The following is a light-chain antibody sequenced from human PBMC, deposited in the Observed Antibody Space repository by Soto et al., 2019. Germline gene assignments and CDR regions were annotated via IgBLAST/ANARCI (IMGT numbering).Light chain of an antibody. Sequence: SLLTPTPESLSVSLGARATIDCKSSQSVLYSSNNKNYLAWYQQKPGQPPKLLIYWASTRESGVPDRFSGSGSGTDFTLTISSLQAEDVAVYYCQQYYSTPLTFGQGTKVDIK. J-gene: IGKJ1*01. CDR2: WAS. CDR3: QQYYSTPLT. CDR1: QSVLYSSNNKNY. V-gene: IGKV4-1*01.